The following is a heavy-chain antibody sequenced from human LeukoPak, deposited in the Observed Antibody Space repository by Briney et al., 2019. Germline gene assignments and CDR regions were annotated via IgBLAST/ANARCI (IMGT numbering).Heavy chain of an antibody. J-gene: IGHJ6*04. CDR1: GGSFSGYY. CDR2: INHSGST. Sequence: SETLSLTCAVYGGSFSGYYWSWIRQPPGKGLEWIGEINHSGSTNYNPSLKGRVTISVDTSKNQFSLKLSSVTAADTAVYYCARVSLRYYYYGMDVWGKGTTVTVSS. V-gene: IGHV4-34*01. CDR3: ARVSLRYYYYGMDV.